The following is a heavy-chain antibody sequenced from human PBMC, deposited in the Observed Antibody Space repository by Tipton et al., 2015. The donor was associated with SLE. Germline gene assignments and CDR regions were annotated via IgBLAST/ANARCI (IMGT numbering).Heavy chain of an antibody. J-gene: IGHJ4*02. CDR2: VLYTGGT. V-gene: IGHV4-59*08. Sequence: TLSLTCTVSSGSISNYYWSWIRQPPGKGLEWIGYVLYTGGTNYNPSLRSRVAISVDTSKNQFSLRLSSMTAADTAVYFCARQSMPYSTVRDPRSYFTYWGQGILVTVSS. D-gene: IGHD2/OR15-2a*01. CDR1: SGSISNYY. CDR3: ARQSMPYSTVRDPRSYFTY.